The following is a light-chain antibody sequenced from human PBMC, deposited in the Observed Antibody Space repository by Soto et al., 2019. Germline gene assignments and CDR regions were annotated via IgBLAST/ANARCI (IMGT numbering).Light chain of an antibody. CDR3: QQYCISPK. CDR1: QSVSSSY. J-gene: IGKJ1*01. CDR2: GAS. V-gene: IGKV3-20*01. Sequence: EVVLSESLCILSFSPPERPTLSCRASQSVSSSYLAWYQQKPGQAPRLLIYGASSRATAIPDRFSGSGSETDFTLSITRLEPEDLAMYYCQQYCISPKFGEGTKADI.